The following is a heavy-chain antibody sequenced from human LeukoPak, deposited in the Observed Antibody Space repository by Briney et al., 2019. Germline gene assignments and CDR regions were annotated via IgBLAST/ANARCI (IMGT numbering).Heavy chain of an antibody. CDR3: AKLGLLWFGETVFFDI. CDR1: GFTFSSYG. D-gene: IGHD3-10*01. J-gene: IGHJ3*02. Sequence: GRSLRLSCAASGFTFSSYGMHWVRQAPGKGLEGVAVISYDGSNKYYADSVKGRFTISRDNSKNTLYLQMNSLRAEDTAVYYCAKLGLLWFGETVFFDIWGQGTMVTVSS. CDR2: ISYDGSNK. V-gene: IGHV3-30*18.